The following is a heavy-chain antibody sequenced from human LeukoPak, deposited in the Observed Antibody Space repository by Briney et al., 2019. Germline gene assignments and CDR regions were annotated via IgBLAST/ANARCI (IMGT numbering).Heavy chain of an antibody. V-gene: IGHV4-59*01. CDR3: ARAQNYYESSGYYF. J-gene: IGHJ4*02. CDR2: LYYSGST. D-gene: IGHD3-22*01. Sequence: PSETLSLTCTVSGGSISSYYWSWIRQPPGKGLEWIGYLYYSGSTNYNPSLKNRVTISVDTSKNQFSLKLSSVTAADTAVYYCARAQNYYESSGYYFWGQGTLVTVSS. CDR1: GGSISSYY.